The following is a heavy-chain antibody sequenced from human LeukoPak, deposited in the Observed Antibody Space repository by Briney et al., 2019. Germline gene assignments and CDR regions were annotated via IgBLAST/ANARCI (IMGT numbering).Heavy chain of an antibody. Sequence: SETLSLTCTVSGGSISSSSYSWGWIRQPPGKGLEWIGSIYYSGSTYYNPSLKSRVTISVDTSKNQFSLKLSSVTAADTAVYYCARQGYQLYDYWGQGTLVTVSS. CDR2: IYYSGST. J-gene: IGHJ4*02. D-gene: IGHD2-2*01. V-gene: IGHV4-39*01. CDR1: GGSISSSSYS. CDR3: ARQGYQLYDY.